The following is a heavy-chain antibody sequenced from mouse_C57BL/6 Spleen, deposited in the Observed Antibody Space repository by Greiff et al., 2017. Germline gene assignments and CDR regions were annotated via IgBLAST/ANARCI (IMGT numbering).Heavy chain of an antibody. Sequence: QVQLKQPGAELVKPGASVKVSCKASGYTFTSYWMHWVKQRPGQGLEWIGRIHPSDSDTNYNQQFKGKATLTVDKSSSTAYMQLSSRTSEDSAVYYCAFTTVVARWYFDVWGTGTTGTVSS. CDR3: AFTTVVARWYFDV. J-gene: IGHJ1*03. CDR1: GYTFTSYW. D-gene: IGHD1-1*01. CDR2: IHPSDSDT. V-gene: IGHV1-74*01.